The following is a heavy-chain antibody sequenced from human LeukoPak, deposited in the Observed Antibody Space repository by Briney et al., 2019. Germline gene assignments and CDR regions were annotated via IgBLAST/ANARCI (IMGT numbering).Heavy chain of an antibody. V-gene: IGHV3-23*01. J-gene: IGHJ4*02. CDR3: AKSEGIRDYYDSSGYYYDY. CDR1: GFTFSSYA. CDR2: ISGSGGST. Sequence: GGSLRLSCAASGFTFSSYAMSWVRQAPGKGLVWVSAISGSGGSTYYADSVKGRFTISRDNSKNTLYLQMNSLRAEDTAVYYCAKSEGIRDYYDSSGYYYDYWGQGTLVTVSS. D-gene: IGHD3-22*01.